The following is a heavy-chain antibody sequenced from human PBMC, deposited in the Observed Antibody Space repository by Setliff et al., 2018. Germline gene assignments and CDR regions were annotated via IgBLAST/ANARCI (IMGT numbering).Heavy chain of an antibody. J-gene: IGHJ4*02. V-gene: IGHV4-59*11. D-gene: IGHD5-12*01. CDR2: VYSSGIT. Sequence: ASETLSLTCTVSGGSISSQDWSWIRQPPGKGLEWIGYVYSSGITNYNPSLKSRVTMSVDTSKNQFSLKLSSVTAADTAVYYCARGGYSRGPPVYYFDYWGQGTLVTVS. CDR3: ARGGYSRGPPVYYFDY. CDR1: GGSISSQD.